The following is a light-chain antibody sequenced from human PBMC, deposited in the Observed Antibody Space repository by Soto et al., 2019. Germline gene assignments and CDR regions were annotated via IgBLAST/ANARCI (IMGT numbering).Light chain of an antibody. CDR1: SSDVGGYNY. J-gene: IGLJ1*01. CDR3: SSYTSSTTLYV. CDR2: DVS. V-gene: IGLV2-14*03. Sequence: QSVLTQPASVSGSPGQSITISCTGTSSDVGGYNYVSWYQQLPGKAPKLIIYDVSNRPSGVSNRFSASKSANAASLTISGLQAEDEADYYCSSYTSSTTLYVFGSGTKANVL.